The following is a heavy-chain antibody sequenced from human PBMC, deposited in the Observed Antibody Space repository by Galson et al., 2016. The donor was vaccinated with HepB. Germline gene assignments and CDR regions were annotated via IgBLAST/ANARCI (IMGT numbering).Heavy chain of an antibody. V-gene: IGHV3-66*03. CDR1: GFTVSNNY. CDR3: ARDGGSNPNWA. Sequence: SLRLSCAASGFTVSNNYMNWVRQAPRKGLEWISLIYSHGGTYYADSVRGRFTISRDSSRNTLYLQMNSLRVEDTAVYYCARDGGSNPNWAGGQGTLVTVSS. CDR2: IYSHGGT. D-gene: IGHD1-26*01. J-gene: IGHJ1*01.